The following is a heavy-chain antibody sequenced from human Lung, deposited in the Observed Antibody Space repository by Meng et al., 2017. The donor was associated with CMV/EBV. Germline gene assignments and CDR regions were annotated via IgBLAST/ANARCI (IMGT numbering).Heavy chain of an antibody. Sequence: PGLRMPSPTLPLACAISGDIVSSNSAAWHWIRQSPSRGLEWLGRTYYRSKWYHEYAVSVKSRITISPDTPKNQFSLQLNSMTPEDTAVYYCARGINGGCGDWGQGTLVTVSS. J-gene: IGHJ4*02. V-gene: IGHV6-1*01. D-gene: IGHD4-23*01. CDR2: TYYRSKWYH. CDR3: ARGINGGCGD. CDR1: GDIVSSNSAA.